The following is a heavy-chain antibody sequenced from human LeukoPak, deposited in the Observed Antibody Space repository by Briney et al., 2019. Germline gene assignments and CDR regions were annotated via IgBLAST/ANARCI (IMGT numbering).Heavy chain of an antibody. J-gene: IGHJ5*02. V-gene: IGHV4-4*07. D-gene: IGHD6-13*01. CDR1: GGSISSYY. CDR2: IYSSGST. Sequence: KPSETLSLTCTVPGGSISSYYWSWIRQSARKGLEWIGRIYSSGSTNYNPSLKSRVTMSIDTSKNQFSLNLSSVTAADTAMYYCAKGGSSWYNWFDPWGQGTLVTVSS. CDR3: AKGGSSWYNWFDP.